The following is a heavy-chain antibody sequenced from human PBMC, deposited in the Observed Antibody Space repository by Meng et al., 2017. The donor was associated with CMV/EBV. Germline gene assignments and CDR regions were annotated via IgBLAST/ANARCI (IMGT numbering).Heavy chain of an antibody. CDR1: GYTFTSYY. Sequence: QVQLVQSGAEVKKPGASVKVSCKESGYTFTSYYMHWGRQAPGQGLEWMGIINPSGGSTSYAQKFQGRVTMTRDTSTSTVYMELSSLRSEDTAVYYCARESGSVGDYWGQGTLVTVSS. CDR2: INPSGGST. J-gene: IGHJ4*02. CDR3: ARESGSVGDY. D-gene: IGHD1-26*01. V-gene: IGHV1-46*01.